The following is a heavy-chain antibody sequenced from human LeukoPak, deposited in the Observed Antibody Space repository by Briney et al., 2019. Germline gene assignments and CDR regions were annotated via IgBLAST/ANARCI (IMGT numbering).Heavy chain of an antibody. V-gene: IGHV1-46*01. D-gene: IGHD3/OR15-3a*01. J-gene: IGHJ5*02. Sequence: ASVKFSCKAFGFAFTSYYIFWVRQAPGQGLEWMGTINPSGGTTKYAQKFQGRVTMTRDTSTSTVYMILSSLRYDDTAVYYCARGWWGTDWSLYKNWFDPWGQGSLVTVSS. CDR2: INPSGGTT. CDR1: GFAFTSYY. CDR3: ARGWWGTDWSLYKNWFDP.